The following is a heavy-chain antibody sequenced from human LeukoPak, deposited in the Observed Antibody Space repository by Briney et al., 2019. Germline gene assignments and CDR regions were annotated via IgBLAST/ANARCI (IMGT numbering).Heavy chain of an antibody. J-gene: IGHJ4*02. CDR2: INHSGST. Sequence: SETLSLTCAVYGVSFSGYYWSWIRQPPGKGLEWIGEINHSGSTNYNPSLKSRVTISVDTSKNQFSLKLSSVTAADTAVYYCARGRKYYYDAGLRYWGQGTLVTVSS. V-gene: IGHV4-34*01. CDR3: ARGRKYYYDAGLRY. CDR1: GVSFSGYY. D-gene: IGHD3-22*01.